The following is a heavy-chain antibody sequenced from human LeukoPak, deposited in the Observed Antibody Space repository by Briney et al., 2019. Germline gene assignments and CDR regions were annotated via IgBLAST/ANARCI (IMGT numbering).Heavy chain of an antibody. CDR2: IYYGEST. Sequence: SETLSLTCAVYGGSFSGYYWSWIRQPPGKGLEWIGTIYYGESTYYNPSLKSRVTISVDTSKSQFSLKLSSVTAADTAVYYCARIPTMTFFDYWGQGTLVTVSS. CDR1: GGSFSGYY. D-gene: IGHD4-17*01. J-gene: IGHJ4*02. CDR3: ARIPTMTFFDY. V-gene: IGHV4-34*01.